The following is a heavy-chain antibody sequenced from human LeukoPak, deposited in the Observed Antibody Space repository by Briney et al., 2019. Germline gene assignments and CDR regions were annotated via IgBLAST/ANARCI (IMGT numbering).Heavy chain of an antibody. Sequence: SVKVSCKASGGTFSSYAISWVRQAPGQGLEWMGRIIPILAIANYAQKFQGRVTITADNSTSTAYMELSSLRSEDTAVYYFAREDSGYSGYETTFDYWGQGTLVTVSS. CDR1: GGTFSSYA. J-gene: IGHJ4*02. CDR2: IIPILAIA. CDR3: AREDSGYSGYETTFDY. V-gene: IGHV1-69*04. D-gene: IGHD5-12*01.